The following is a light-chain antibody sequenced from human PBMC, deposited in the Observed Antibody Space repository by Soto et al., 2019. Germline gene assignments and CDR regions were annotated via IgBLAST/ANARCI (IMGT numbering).Light chain of an antibody. V-gene: IGLV2-14*01. Sequence: QSALTQPASVSGSTGESITISCTRSSSDVDGYKFVSWYQLHPGKVPKLMIYDVSHRPSGVSDRFSGSNSGNTASLTISGLQAEDEADYYCSSYTSSTTLVFGTGTKLTV. CDR3: SSYTSSTTLV. J-gene: IGLJ1*01. CDR1: SSDVDGYKF. CDR2: DVS.